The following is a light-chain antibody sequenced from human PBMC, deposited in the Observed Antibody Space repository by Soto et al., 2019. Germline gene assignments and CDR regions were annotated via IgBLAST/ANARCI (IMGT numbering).Light chain of an antibody. Sequence: EIVMTQSPATLSVSPGERATLSCRASQSVSSNLSWYQQKPGQAPRLLIYGASTRATGIPARFSGSGSGTEFTLTISSLEPEDFTVYYCQQHSNWPLTFGQGTLLEIK. CDR2: GAS. CDR1: QSVSSN. J-gene: IGKJ5*01. CDR3: QQHSNWPLT. V-gene: IGKV3-15*01.